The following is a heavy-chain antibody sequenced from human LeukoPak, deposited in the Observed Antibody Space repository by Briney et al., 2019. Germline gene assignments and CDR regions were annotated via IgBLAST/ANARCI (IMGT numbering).Heavy chain of an antibody. J-gene: IGHJ5*02. CDR1: GDSVSSNSVT. V-gene: IGHV6-1*01. CDR2: TYYRSTWYN. Sequence: SQTLSLTCAISGDSVSSNSVTWNWIRQSPSRGLEWLGRTYYRSTWYNDYTVSVRGRITVNPDTYKNQFSLHLNSVTPEDTAVYYCARRLTQYDCFDPWGQGILVTVSS. CDR3: ARRLTQYDCFDP. D-gene: IGHD2-2*01.